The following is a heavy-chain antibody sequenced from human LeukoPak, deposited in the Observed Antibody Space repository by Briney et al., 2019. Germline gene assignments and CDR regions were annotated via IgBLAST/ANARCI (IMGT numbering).Heavy chain of an antibody. CDR2: IKQEGSEK. V-gene: IGHV3-7*01. D-gene: IGHD4-17*01. CDR1: GWSRSRYW. J-gene: IGHJ4*02. CDR3: ARDWRDYGDYGSFFDY. Sequence: PGGALRLSCAASGWSRSRYWMSWVRQALGRGLERVANIKQEGSEKYYVDSAKRRLTISRDNAKNSLYLQMNSLRADDTAVYYCARDWRDYGDYGSFFDYWGQGTLVTVSS.